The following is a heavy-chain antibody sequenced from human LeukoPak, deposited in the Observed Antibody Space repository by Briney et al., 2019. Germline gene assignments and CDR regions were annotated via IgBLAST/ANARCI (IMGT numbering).Heavy chain of an antibody. J-gene: IGHJ4*02. CDR1: GFTFSSYA. CDR2: ISGSGGST. Sequence: GGSLRLSCAASGFTFSSYAMSWVRQAPGKGLEWVSAISGSGGSTYYADSVKGRFTISRDNSKNTLYLQMNSLRAEDTAVYYCAKPHNLWFRELLYDYWGQGTLVTVSS. V-gene: IGHV3-23*01. D-gene: IGHD3-10*01. CDR3: AKPHNLWFRELLYDY.